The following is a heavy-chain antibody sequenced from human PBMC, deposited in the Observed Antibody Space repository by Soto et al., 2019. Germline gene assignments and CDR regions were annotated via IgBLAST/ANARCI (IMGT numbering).Heavy chain of an antibody. D-gene: IGHD2-21*01. J-gene: IGHJ4*02. V-gene: IGHV3-23*01. Sequence: GGSMRNSCSVSGNILATNAMIWVRRAPGKGPEWVSGISVPGGRTYYADSVKGRFTISRDSSKNTVYLQMNSLTTEDTAVYYFARDLWGHSHFDYWGQGAPVTVSS. CDR2: ISVPGGRT. CDR3: ARDLWGHSHFDY. CDR1: GNILATNA.